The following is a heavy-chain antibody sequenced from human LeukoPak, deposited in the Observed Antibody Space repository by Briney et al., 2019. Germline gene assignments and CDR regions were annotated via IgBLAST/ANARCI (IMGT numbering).Heavy chain of an antibody. Sequence: GGSLRLSCAASGFTFSSYGMHWVRQAPGKGLEWVAFIRYDGSNKYYADSVKGRFTISRDNAKNSLYLQMNSLRAEDTALYYCARDMYYAFDYWGQGTLVTVSS. CDR2: IRYDGSNK. D-gene: IGHD3-3*01. V-gene: IGHV3-30*02. CDR3: ARDMYYAFDY. CDR1: GFTFSSYG. J-gene: IGHJ4*02.